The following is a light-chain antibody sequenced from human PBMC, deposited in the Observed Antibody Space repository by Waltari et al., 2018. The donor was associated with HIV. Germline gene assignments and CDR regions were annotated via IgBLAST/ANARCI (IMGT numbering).Light chain of an antibody. J-gene: IGLJ3*02. CDR1: RSHIPTTY. CDR2: DNN. V-gene: IGLV1-51*01. Sequence: QSVLTQPPSVSAAPGQQVTISCSGSRSHIPTTYVSWYQQIPGTAPQPLIFDNNKRPSEMPDRFSGSKSGTSATLGITGLQTGDEADYYCGSWDSSLSAWVFGGGTKLTVL. CDR3: GSWDSSLSAWV.